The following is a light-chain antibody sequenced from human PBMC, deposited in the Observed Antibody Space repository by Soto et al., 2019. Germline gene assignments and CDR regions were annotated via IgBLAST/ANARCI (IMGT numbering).Light chain of an antibody. J-gene: IGLJ1*01. CDR2: EVS. Sequence: QSALTQPASVSGSPGQSITISCTGTSSDVGGYNYVSWYQQHPGKAPKLMIYEVSNRPSGVSNRFSGSKSGNTASLTISGLQAGDEAYYYCSSYTSSSPYVFGTGTKLTVL. CDR3: SSYTSSSPYV. CDR1: SSDVGGYNY. V-gene: IGLV2-14*01.